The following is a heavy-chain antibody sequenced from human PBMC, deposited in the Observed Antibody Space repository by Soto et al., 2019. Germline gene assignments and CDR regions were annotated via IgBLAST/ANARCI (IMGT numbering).Heavy chain of an antibody. CDR3: ARDESSGWYFDY. D-gene: IGHD6-19*01. CDR2: IYYSGST. J-gene: IGHJ4*02. V-gene: IGHV4-59*01. CDR1: GGSIISYY. Sequence: SETLSLTCTVSGGSIISYYWSWIRQPPVKGLEWIGYIYYSGSTNYNPSLKSRVTISVDTSKNQFSLKLSSVTAADTAVYYCARDESSGWYFDYWGQGTLVTVSS.